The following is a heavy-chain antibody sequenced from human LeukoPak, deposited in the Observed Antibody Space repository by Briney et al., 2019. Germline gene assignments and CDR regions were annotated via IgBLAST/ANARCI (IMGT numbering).Heavy chain of an antibody. Sequence: PSKTLSLTCAVYGGSITGYYWSWIRQTPGRGLEWVGDIHYTGATSYNPSLKSRASISTDTSKNQFSLRLSSVTAADTAVYYCARGNILTGYCFDFWGQGALVTVSS. CDR2: IHYTGAT. CDR1: GGSITGYY. J-gene: IGHJ4*02. V-gene: IGHV4-34*01. D-gene: IGHD3-9*01. CDR3: ARGNILTGYCFDF.